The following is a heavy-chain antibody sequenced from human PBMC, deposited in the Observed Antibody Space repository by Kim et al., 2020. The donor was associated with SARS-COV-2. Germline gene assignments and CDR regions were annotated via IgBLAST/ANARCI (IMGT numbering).Heavy chain of an antibody. CDR2: INPILGIA. CDR3: ARGIVVVPAAIGYYYGMDV. Sequence: SVKVSCKASGGTFSSYAISWVRQAPGQGLEWMGRINPILGIANYAQKFQGRVTITADKSTSTAYMELSSLRSEDTAVYYCARGIVVVPAAIGYYYGMDVWGQGTTVTVSS. J-gene: IGHJ6*02. CDR1: GGTFSSYA. V-gene: IGHV1-69*04. D-gene: IGHD2-2*02.